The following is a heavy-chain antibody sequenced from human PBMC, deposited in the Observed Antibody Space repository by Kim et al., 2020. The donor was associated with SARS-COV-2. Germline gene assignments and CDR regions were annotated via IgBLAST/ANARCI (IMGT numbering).Heavy chain of an antibody. J-gene: IGHJ6*02. CDR2: ISYDGSNK. CDR3: ANDYYGSGSYYPKYYYYYGMDV. Sequence: GGSLRLSCAASGFTFSSYGMHWVRQAPGKGLEWVAVISYDGSNKYYADSVKGRFTISRDNSKNTLYLQMNSLRAEDTAVYYCANDYYGSGSYYPKYYYYYGMDVWGQGTTVTVSS. V-gene: IGHV3-30*18. D-gene: IGHD3-10*01. CDR1: GFTFSSYG.